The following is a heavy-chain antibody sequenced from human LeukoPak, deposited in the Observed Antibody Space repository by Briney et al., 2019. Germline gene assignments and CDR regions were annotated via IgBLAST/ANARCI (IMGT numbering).Heavy chain of an antibody. V-gene: IGHV3-23*01. J-gene: IGHJ4*02. CDR3: AKRFQGFGYNSRWPKDQYFDY. D-gene: IGHD6-13*01. CDR1: GFTFSSYA. CDR2: ISGSGVGT. Sequence: GGSLRLSCAASGFTFSSYAMSWVRLAPGKGLEWVSGISGSGVGTYYADSVRGRFTISKYNSKNTLYLQMNSLRAEDTAVYYCAKRFQGFGYNSRWPKDQYFDYWGQGTLVTVSS.